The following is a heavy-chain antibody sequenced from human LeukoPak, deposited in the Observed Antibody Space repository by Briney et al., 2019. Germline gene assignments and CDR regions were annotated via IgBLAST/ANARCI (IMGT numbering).Heavy chain of an antibody. J-gene: IGHJ4*02. Sequence: SETLSLTCTVSGGSISSYYWNWIRHPPGKGLEWIGYIYYSGSTNYNPSLKSRVTISVDTSKNQFSLKLSSVTAADTAVYFCARQLRGEAVAGHLQPFDYWGQGTLVTVSS. CDR1: GGSISSYY. D-gene: IGHD6-19*01. CDR2: IYYSGST. V-gene: IGHV4-59*08. CDR3: ARQLRGEAVAGHLQPFDY.